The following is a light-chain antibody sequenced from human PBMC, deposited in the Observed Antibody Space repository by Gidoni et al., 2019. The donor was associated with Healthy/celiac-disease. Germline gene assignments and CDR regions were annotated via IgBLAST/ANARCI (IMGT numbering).Light chain of an antibody. CDR3: QQYYSTPWT. CDR1: QSVLYSSNNKNY. J-gene: IGKJ1*01. V-gene: IGKV4-1*01. Sequence: DIVMTHSPDSLAVSLGERATINCKSSQSVLYSSNNKNYLAWYQQKPGQPPKLLIYWASTRESGVPGRFSGSGSGTDFTLTISSLQAEDVAVYYCQQYYSTPWTFGQGTKVEIK. CDR2: WAS.